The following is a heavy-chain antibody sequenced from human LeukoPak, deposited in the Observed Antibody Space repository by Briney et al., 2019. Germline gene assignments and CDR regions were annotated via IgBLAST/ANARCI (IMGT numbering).Heavy chain of an antibody. J-gene: IGHJ5*02. CDR2: IYYSGST. Sequence: SETLSLTCTVSGGSVSSGSYYWSWIRQPPGKGLEWIGYIYYSGSTNYNPPLKSRVTISVDTSKNQFSLKLSSVTAADTAVYYCARYYDSSGYFGGGHNWFDPWGQGTLVTVSS. CDR3: ARYYDSSGYFGGGHNWFDP. V-gene: IGHV4-61*01. D-gene: IGHD3-22*01. CDR1: GGSVSSGSYY.